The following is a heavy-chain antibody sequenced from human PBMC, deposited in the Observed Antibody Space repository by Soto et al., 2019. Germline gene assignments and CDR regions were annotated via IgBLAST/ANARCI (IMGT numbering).Heavy chain of an antibody. J-gene: IGHJ5*02. D-gene: IGHD2-2*01. V-gene: IGHV3-7*01. Sequence: GSLRLSCAASGFTFSSYWMSWVRQAPGKGLEWVANIKQDGSEKYYVDSVKGRFTISRDNAKNSLYLQMNSLRAEDTAVYYCARDIPAAIGNSPPGFDPWGQGTLVTVSS. CDR3: ARDIPAAIGNSPPGFDP. CDR1: GFTFSSYW. CDR2: IKQDGSEK.